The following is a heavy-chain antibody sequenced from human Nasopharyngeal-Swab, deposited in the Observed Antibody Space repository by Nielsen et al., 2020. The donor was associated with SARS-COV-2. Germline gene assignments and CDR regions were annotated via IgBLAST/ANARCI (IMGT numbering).Heavy chain of an antibody. J-gene: IGHJ4*02. Sequence: ASVKVSCKASGYTFTSYYMHWVRQAPGQGLEWMGIINPSGGSTSYAQKFQGRVTMTRDTSTSTVYMELSSLRSEDTAVYYCARGWDIRGYSYGLFDYWGQGTLVTVSS. CDR3: ARGWDIRGYSYGLFDY. CDR1: GYTFTSYY. D-gene: IGHD5-18*01. CDR2: INPSGGST. V-gene: IGHV1-46*01.